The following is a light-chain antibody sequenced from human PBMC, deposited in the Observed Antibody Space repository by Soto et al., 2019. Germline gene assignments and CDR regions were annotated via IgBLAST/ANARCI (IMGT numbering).Light chain of an antibody. CDR3: LQHNTYPWT. V-gene: IGKV1-17*01. Sequence: DIQMTHSPSSLSASVGDRVTITFRASQSISSYLHWYQQKPGKAPKLLIYAASNLQSGVPSRFSGSGSGTEFTLTISSLQPDDFATYYCLQHNTYPWTFGQGTKVDIK. CDR2: AAS. CDR1: QSISSY. J-gene: IGKJ1*01.